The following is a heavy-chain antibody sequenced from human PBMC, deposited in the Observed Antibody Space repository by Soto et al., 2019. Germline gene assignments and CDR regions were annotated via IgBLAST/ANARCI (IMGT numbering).Heavy chain of an antibody. D-gene: IGHD3-9*01. Sequence: QLQLQESGPGLVKPSETLSLTCTVSGGSISSSSYYWGWIRQPPGKGLEWIGSIYYSGSTYYNPSLKSRVTISVDTSKNQFSLKLSSVTAADTAVYYCAVRGAYDILTQDHYYYYYGMDVWGQGTTVTVSS. J-gene: IGHJ6*02. CDR2: IYYSGST. CDR1: GGSISSSSYY. V-gene: IGHV4-39*01. CDR3: AVRGAYDILTQDHYYYYYGMDV.